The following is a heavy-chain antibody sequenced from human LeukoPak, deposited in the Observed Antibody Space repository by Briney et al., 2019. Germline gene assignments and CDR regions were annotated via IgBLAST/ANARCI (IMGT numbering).Heavy chain of an antibody. V-gene: IGHV1-2*02. Sequence: ASVKVSCKASGYTFTGYYIHWVRQAPGQGLEWMGWINPNSGGTNYAQKFQGRVTMTRDTSISTAYMDLSRLRSDDTAVYYCARGKSRVAGIRGYYFDYWGQGTLVTVSS. D-gene: IGHD6-19*01. CDR2: INPNSGGT. CDR3: ARGKSRVAGIRGYYFDY. CDR1: GYTFTGYY. J-gene: IGHJ4*02.